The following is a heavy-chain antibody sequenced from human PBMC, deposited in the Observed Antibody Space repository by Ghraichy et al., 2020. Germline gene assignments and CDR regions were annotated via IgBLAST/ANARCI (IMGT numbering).Heavy chain of an antibody. J-gene: IGHJ4*02. V-gene: IGHV3-64D*06. D-gene: IGHD2-21*01. Sequence: GGSLRLSCSTSGFTFRSYDMHWVCQTPGKGLEYVSAISSNGDSTYYADSLKDRFTISRDNYKNTLYLEMSSLTTEDTAVYYCVKAFLWGQGTLVTVSS. CDR3: VKAFL. CDR1: GFTFRSYD. CDR2: ISSNGDST.